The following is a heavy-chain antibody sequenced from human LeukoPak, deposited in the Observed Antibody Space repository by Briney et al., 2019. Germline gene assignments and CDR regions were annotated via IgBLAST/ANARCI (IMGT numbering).Heavy chain of an antibody. Sequence: SETLSLTCTVSGYSISSGYYWGWIRPPPGKGLEWIASIYHSGSAYYNPSLKSRATISVDTSKNHFSLRLTSVTAADTAVFYCARVLYSTYDYWGQGTLVTVSS. D-gene: IGHD4-11*01. CDR3: ARVLYSTYDY. J-gene: IGHJ4*02. V-gene: IGHV4-38-2*02. CDR1: GYSISSGYY. CDR2: IYHSGSA.